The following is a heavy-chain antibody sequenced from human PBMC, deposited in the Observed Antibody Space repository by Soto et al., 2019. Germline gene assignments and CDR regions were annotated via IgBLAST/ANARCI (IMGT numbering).Heavy chain of an antibody. J-gene: IGHJ6*03. CDR1: GYTFTSYY. CDR2: INPSGGST. Sequence: ASVKVSCKASGYTFTSYYMHWVRQAPGQGLEWMGIINPSGGSTSYAQKFQGRVTMTRDTSTSTVYMELSSLRSEDTAVYYCAREMVRGYYYMDVWGKGTTVTVS. V-gene: IGHV1-46*03. D-gene: IGHD3-10*01. CDR3: AREMVRGYYYMDV.